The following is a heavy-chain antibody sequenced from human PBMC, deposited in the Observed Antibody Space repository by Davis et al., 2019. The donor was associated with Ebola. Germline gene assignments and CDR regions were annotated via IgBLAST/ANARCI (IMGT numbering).Heavy chain of an antibody. CDR2: IIPIFGTA. CDR1: GGTFSSYA. V-gene: IGHV1-69*13. Sequence: SVKVSCKASGGTFSSYAISWVRQAPGQGLEWMGGIIPIFGTANYAQKFQDRVTITADESTSTAYMELSSLRSEDTAVYYCARYSGYEEYYFDYWGQGTLVTVSS. D-gene: IGHD5-12*01. J-gene: IGHJ4*02. CDR3: ARYSGYEEYYFDY.